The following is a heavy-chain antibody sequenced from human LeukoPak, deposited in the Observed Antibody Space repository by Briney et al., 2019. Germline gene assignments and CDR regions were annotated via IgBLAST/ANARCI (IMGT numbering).Heavy chain of an antibody. J-gene: IGHJ4*02. CDR1: GGSISSSGYY. Sequence: PSETLSLTCTVSGGSISSSGYYWGWIRQSPGEGLEWIGSIYHSGSTYYNPSLKSRVTISVDTSKNQFSLKLSSVTAADTAVYYCARGVARSSKFHFSYYFDYWGQGTLVTVSS. CDR3: ARGVARSSKFHFSYYFDY. V-gene: IGHV4-39*07. CDR2: IYHSGST. D-gene: IGHD6-6*01.